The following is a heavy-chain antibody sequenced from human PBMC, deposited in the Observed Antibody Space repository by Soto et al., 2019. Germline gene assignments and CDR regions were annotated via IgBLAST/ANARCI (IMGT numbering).Heavy chain of an antibody. Sequence: ASVKVSCKASGYTFTSYAMHWVRQAPGQRLEWMGWINAGNGNTKYSQKFQGRVTITADESTSTAYMELSSLRSEDTAVYYCARDLGAIYYDSSGYRTYYYYGMDVWGQGTTVTVSS. CDR2: INAGNGNT. CDR1: GYTFTSYA. V-gene: IGHV1-3*01. J-gene: IGHJ6*02. CDR3: ARDLGAIYYDSSGYRTYYYYGMDV. D-gene: IGHD3-22*01.